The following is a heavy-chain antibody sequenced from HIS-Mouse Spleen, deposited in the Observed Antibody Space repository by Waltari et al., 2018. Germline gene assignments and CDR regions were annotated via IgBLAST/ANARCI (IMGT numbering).Heavy chain of an antibody. CDR1: VGSISSRSYN. CDR3: AREIPYSSSWYDWYFDL. J-gene: IGHJ2*01. Sequence: QLQLQESGLGLVTPSETLSLTCTVAVGSISSRSYNWGWIRQPPGKGLEWIWSIYYSGSTYYNPSLKSRVTISVDTSKNQFSLKLSSVTAADTAVYYCAREIPYSSSWYDWYFDLWGRGTLVTVSS. V-gene: IGHV4-39*07. CDR2: IYYSGST. D-gene: IGHD6-13*01.